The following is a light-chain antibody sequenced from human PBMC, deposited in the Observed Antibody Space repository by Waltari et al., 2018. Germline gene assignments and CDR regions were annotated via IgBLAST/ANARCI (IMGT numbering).Light chain of an antibody. Sequence: QSALTQPRSVSGSPGQSVTISCPGTSSDVGANNFVSWYQHHPDKPPKLIIYDINKRPAGVPDRFSGSKSGNTASQTISGLQAEDEADYYCCSCVGRNIYWVFGGGTRLTVL. J-gene: IGLJ3*02. V-gene: IGLV2-11*01. CDR3: CSCVGRNIYWV. CDR1: SSDVGANNF. CDR2: DIN.